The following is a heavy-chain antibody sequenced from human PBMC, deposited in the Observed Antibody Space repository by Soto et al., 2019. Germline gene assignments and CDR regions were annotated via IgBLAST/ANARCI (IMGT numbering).Heavy chain of an antibody. CDR3: ATRARDYYDSSGYYRFDY. V-gene: IGHV1-24*01. CDR1: GYTLTELS. Sequence: ASVKASCKVSGYTLTELSMHWVRQAPGKGLEWMGGFDPEDGETIYAQKFQGRVTMTEDTSTDTAYMELSSLRSEDTAVYYCATRARDYYDSSGYYRFDYWGQGTLVTVSS. CDR2: FDPEDGET. J-gene: IGHJ4*02. D-gene: IGHD3-22*01.